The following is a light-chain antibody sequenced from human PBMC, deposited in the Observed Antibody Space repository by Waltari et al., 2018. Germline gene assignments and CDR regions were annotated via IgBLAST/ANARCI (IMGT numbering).Light chain of an antibody. V-gene: IGLV1-44*01. Sequence: QPVLTQPPSASGTPGQGVTISCSGSSSNIGSNTVSWYQQFPGTAPRLLMHTDNQRPSGVPDRFSGSKSGTSASLAISGLQSEDEAHYFCATWDDSLNGRVFGGGTKVTVL. CDR2: TDN. CDR3: ATWDDSLNGRV. CDR1: SSNIGSNT. J-gene: IGLJ3*02.